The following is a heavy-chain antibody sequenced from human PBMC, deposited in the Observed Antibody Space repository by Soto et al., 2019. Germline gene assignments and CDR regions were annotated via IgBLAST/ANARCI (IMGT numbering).Heavy chain of an antibody. V-gene: IGHV3-9*01. D-gene: IGHD6-19*01. CDR1: GFTFEDYA. CDR3: AKGRGALAVVSNWFDP. J-gene: IGHJ5*02. CDR2: INWNSGSV. Sequence: EVQLVESGGGLVQPGRSLRLSCAAFGFTFEDYAMHRIRQTPGKGLEWVAGINWNSGSVGYADSVKGRFTISRDNANNFLFLQMDSLTTEDTALYYCAKGRGALAVVSNWFDPWGQGTLVTVSS.